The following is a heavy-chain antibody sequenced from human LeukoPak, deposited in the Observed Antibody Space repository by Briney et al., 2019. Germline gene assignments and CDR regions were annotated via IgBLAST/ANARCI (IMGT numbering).Heavy chain of an antibody. Sequence: KPSETLSLTRTVSGGPICSSSYYWGWVRQPPGKGLGWIGSIYYSGSTYYNPSLRSRVTISVDTSKNQFSLKLSSVTAADTAVYYCARQEATVSSNWFDPWGQGTLVTVSS. CDR3: ARQEATVSSNWFDP. CDR2: IYYSGST. V-gene: IGHV4-39*01. D-gene: IGHD4-11*01. CDR1: GGPICSSSYY. J-gene: IGHJ5*02.